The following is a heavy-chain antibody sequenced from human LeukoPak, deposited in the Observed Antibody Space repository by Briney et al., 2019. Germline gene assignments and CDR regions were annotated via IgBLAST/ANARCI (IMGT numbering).Heavy chain of an antibody. CDR3: ARLKGHYYDSSGSYRDI. D-gene: IGHD3-22*01. CDR2: IYHSGST. V-gene: IGHV4-30-2*01. Sequence: SETLSLTCAVSGDSISSDGYSWSWIRQPPGKGLEWIGYIYHSGSTYYNPSLKSRVTISVDRSKNQFSLKLSSVTAADTAVYYCARLKGHYYDSSGSYRDIWGQGTMVTVSP. J-gene: IGHJ3*02. CDR1: GDSISSDGYS.